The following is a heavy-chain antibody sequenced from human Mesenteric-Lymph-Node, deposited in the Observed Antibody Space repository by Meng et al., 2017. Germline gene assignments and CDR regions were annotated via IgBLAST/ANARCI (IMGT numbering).Heavy chain of an antibody. D-gene: IGHD2-15*01. CDR2: INTNTGNP. J-gene: IGHJ4*02. CDR3: ARLYCSGGSCYTIDY. V-gene: IGHV7-4-1*02. CDR1: GYTFTSYA. Sequence: GQMVQSGSGLKKPGASVKVSCKASGYTFTSYAMNWVRQAPGQGLEWMGWINTNTGNPTYAQGFTGRFVFSLDTSVSTAYLQISSLKAADTAVYYCARLYCSGGSCYTIDYWGQGTLVTVSS.